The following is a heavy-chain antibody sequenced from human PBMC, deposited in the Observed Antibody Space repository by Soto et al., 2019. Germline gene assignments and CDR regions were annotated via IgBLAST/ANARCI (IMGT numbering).Heavy chain of an antibody. D-gene: IGHD6-13*01. J-gene: IGHJ6*02. CDR2: IIPIFGTA. Sequence: SLKVSCKASGCTFSSYAIRWVRQAPGQVLEWMGGIIPIFGTANYAQKFQGRVTITADESTSTAYMELSSLRSEDTAVYYCGRGTAIAAAVAHLYYYYGTDVWGQGTTVNVSS. CDR1: GCTFSSYA. CDR3: GRGTAIAAAVAHLYYYYGTDV. V-gene: IGHV1-69*01.